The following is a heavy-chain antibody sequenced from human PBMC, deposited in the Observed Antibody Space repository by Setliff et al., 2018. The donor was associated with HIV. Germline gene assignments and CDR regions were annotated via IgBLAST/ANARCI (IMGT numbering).Heavy chain of an antibody. J-gene: IGHJ4*02. D-gene: IGHD5-12*01. CDR1: GYTFNNYG. V-gene: IGHV1-18*01. Sequence: GASVKVSCKASGYTFNNYGISWVRQAPGQGLEWMGWINTHSGYTNYAQNVQGRVTVTMDTSTSTAYMELRSLKSDDTAVYYCARGKTWLRFLDYWGQVTLVTVSS. CDR3: ARGKTWLRFLDY. CDR2: INTHSGYT.